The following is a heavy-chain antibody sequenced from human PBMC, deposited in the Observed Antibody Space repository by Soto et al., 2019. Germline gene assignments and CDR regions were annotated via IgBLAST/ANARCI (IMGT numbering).Heavy chain of an antibody. CDR3: ARGLYWNYDWFDP. CDR2: VNPNSGGT. Sequence: HVQLVQSGAELKKPGASVKVSCKASGYNFTSYYMHWVRQAPGQGLEWMGWVNPNSGGTNYAQEYQGRVTMTSDTSISKAYMELCMLRSDDTAVYYCARGLYWNYDWFDPWGQGTLVTVSS. D-gene: IGHD1-7*01. J-gene: IGHJ5*02. V-gene: IGHV1-2*02. CDR1: GYNFTSYY.